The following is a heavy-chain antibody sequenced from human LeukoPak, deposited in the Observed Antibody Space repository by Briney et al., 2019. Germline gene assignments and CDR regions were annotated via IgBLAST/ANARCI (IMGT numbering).Heavy chain of an antibody. CDR3: AKDLRTYCGGDCYLFDY. Sequence: GGSLRLSCAASGFTFSSYAMSWVRQAPGKGLEWVSAISGSGGSTYYADSVKGRFTISRDNSKNTLYLQMNSLRAEDTAVYYCAKDLRTYCGGDCYLFDYWGQGSLVTVSS. CDR2: ISGSGGST. D-gene: IGHD2-21*02. V-gene: IGHV3-23*01. CDR1: GFTFSSYA. J-gene: IGHJ4*02.